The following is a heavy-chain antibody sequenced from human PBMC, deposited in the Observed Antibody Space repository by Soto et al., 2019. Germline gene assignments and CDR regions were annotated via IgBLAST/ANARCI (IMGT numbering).Heavy chain of an antibody. V-gene: IGHV3-53*02. CDR1: GFTVSSNY. D-gene: IGHD4-17*01. J-gene: IGHJ4*02. CDR3: ARDKEDGDYGFDY. Sequence: EVQLVETGGGLIQPGGSLRLSCAASGFTVSSNYMSWVRQAPGKGLEWVSVIYSGGSTYYADSVKGRLTISRDNSKNTLSLQLNRLRAEDTAGYYCARDKEDGDYGFDYWGQGTLVTVSS. CDR2: IYSGGST.